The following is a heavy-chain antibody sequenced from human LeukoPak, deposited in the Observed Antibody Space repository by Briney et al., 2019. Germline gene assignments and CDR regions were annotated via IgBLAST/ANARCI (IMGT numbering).Heavy chain of an antibody. CDR1: GYTFTGYY. V-gene: IGHV1-2*02. CDR2: INPKSGGT. D-gene: IGHD3-3*01. Sequence: ASVKVSCKASGYTFTGYYMHWVRQAPGQGLEWMGWINPKSGGTNYAPKFHGRVTMTRDASISTAYMELIRLKSDDTAVYYCARDSPEDHDLWSGTFEYWGQGTLVTVSS. CDR3: ARDSPEDHDLWSGTFEY. J-gene: IGHJ4*02.